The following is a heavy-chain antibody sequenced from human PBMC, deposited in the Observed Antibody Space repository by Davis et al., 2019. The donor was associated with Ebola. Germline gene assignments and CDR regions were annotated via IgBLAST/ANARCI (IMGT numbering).Heavy chain of an antibody. CDR3: ARDGTVLDLPYYYYYGMDV. J-gene: IGHJ6*02. V-gene: IGHV1-69*06. CDR2: IIPIFGTA. Sequence: SVKVSCKASGGTFSSYAISWVRQAPGQGLEWMGGIIPIFGTANYAQKFQGRVTITADKSTSTAYMELSRLRSDDTAVYYCARDGTVLDLPYYYYYGMDVWGQGTTVTVSS. CDR1: GGTFSSYA. D-gene: IGHD3/OR15-3a*01.